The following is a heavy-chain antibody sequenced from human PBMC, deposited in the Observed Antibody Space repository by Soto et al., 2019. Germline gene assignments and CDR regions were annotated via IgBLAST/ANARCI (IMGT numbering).Heavy chain of an antibody. CDR1: GGAISSGGYS. V-gene: IGHV4-30-2*01. Sequence: TLSLTCAVSGGAISSGGYSWSWIRQPPGKGLEWIGYIYHSGSTYYNPSLKSRVTISVDRSKNQFSLKLSSVTAADTDVSQCARVPDRWGPGTLVTVSS. CDR2: IYHSGST. CDR3: ARVPDR. D-gene: IGHD2-2*01. J-gene: IGHJ5*02.